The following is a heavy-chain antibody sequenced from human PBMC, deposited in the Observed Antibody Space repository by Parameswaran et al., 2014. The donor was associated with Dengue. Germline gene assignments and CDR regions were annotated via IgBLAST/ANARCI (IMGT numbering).Heavy chain of an antibody. J-gene: IGHJ4*02. Sequence: ISSARLVRQAPGQGLEWMGWISANNGNTKYAQKLQGRVTMTTDTSTSTAYMEVRSLRSDDTAVYYCATYYYESSGYYGLRYWGQGTLVTVSS. CDR2: ISANNGNT. CDR3: ATYYYESSGYYGLRY. D-gene: IGHD3-22*01. CDR1: ISS. V-gene: IGHV1-18*01.